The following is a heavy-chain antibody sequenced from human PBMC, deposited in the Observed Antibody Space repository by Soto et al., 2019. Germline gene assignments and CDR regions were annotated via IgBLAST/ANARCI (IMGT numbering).Heavy chain of an antibody. CDR3: ARERTGTTSMDV. D-gene: IGHD1-1*01. CDR2: MNPNSGNT. V-gene: IGHV1-8*01. J-gene: IGHJ6*02. CDR1: GYTFTSYD. Sequence: QVQLVQSGAEVKKPGASVKVSCKASGYTFTSYDINWVRQATGQGLEWMGWMNPNSGNTGYAQKFRGRVTMTRNTSISTAYMELSSLRSEYTAVYYGARERTGTTSMDVWGQGTTVTVSS.